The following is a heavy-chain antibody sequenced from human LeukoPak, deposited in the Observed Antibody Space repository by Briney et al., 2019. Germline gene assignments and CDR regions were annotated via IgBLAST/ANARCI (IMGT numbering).Heavy chain of an antibody. J-gene: IGHJ3*02. CDR2: ISSSSSYI. Sequence: GGSLRLSCAASGFTFSSYSMNWVRQAQGKGLEWVSCISSSSSYIYYADSVKGRFTISRDNAKNSLYLQMNSLRAEDTAVYYCASRRVVTAIRSDAFDIWGQGTMVTVSS. CDR1: GFTFSSYS. V-gene: IGHV3-21*01. D-gene: IGHD2-21*02. CDR3: ASRRVVTAIRSDAFDI.